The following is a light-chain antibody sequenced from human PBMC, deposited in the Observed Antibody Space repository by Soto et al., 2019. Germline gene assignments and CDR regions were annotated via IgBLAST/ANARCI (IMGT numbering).Light chain of an antibody. V-gene: IGLV2-14*01. CDR3: TSSTSSSTVL. CDR2: DVS. CDR1: SSYVGGYNY. Sequence: QSALTQPASVSGSPGQSITISCTGTSSYVGGYNYVSLYQQHPGKAPKLMIYDVSTRPSGISNSFSGSKSGNTASLTIFCLQAEDDADYYGTSSTSSSTVLFGGWTKLTVL. J-gene: IGLJ3*02.